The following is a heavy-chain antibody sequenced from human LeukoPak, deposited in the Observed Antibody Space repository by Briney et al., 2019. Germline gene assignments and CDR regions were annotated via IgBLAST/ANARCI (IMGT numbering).Heavy chain of an antibody. CDR2: IRNDGGGT. V-gene: IGHV3-23*01. D-gene: IGHD2-2*01. J-gene: IGHJ2*01. CDR3: AKASTKGPAWY. Sequence: GGSLRLPRAASGFILHNYGLVWVRQAPGKGLEWVSAIRNDGGGTTYADFVKGRFTIARDNSNNTLFLQMDSRRAEDTALYYCAKASTKGPAWY. CDR1: GFILHNYG.